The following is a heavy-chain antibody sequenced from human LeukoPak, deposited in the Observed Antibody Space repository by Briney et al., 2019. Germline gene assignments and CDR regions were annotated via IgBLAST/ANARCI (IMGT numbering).Heavy chain of an antibody. V-gene: IGHV4-59*01. CDR3: ARARRWNAAVEGWWFDP. CDR2: IYYSGRT. J-gene: IGHJ5*02. D-gene: IGHD1-1*01. Sequence: SETLSLTCSVSGGSISSYYWSWIRQPPGKGLEWIGYIYYSGRTSYNPSLKSRVTISVDTSKNQFSLKLSSVTAADTAVYYCARARRWNAAVEGWWFDPWGQGTLVTVSS. CDR1: GGSISSYY.